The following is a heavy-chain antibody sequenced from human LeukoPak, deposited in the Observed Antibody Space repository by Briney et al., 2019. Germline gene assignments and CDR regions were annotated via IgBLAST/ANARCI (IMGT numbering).Heavy chain of an antibody. CDR1: GFTFSSYS. D-gene: IGHD3-3*01. CDR2: ISSSSSTI. CDR3: TRDPGGEWLSPFDY. J-gene: IGHJ4*02. V-gene: IGHV3-48*01. Sequence: GGSLRLSCAASGFTFSSYSMNWVRQAPGKGLEWVSYISSSSSTIYYADSVKGRFTISRDNAKNSLYLQMNSLRAEDTAVYYCTRDPGGEWLSPFDYWGQGTLVTVSS.